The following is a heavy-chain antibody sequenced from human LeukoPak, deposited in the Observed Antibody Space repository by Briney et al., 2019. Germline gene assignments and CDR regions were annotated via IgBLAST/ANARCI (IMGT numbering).Heavy chain of an antibody. Sequence: GGSLRLSCAASGFTFSSYSMNWVRQAPGKGLEWVSSISSSSSYIYYADSVKGRFTISRDNAKNSLYLQMNSLRAEDTAVYYCARGKCEGLKRLGYCSGGPFDYWGQGTLVTVSS. D-gene: IGHD2-15*01. CDR3: ARGKCEGLKRLGYCSGGPFDY. CDR2: ISSSSSYI. V-gene: IGHV3-21*01. J-gene: IGHJ4*02. CDR1: GFTFSSYS.